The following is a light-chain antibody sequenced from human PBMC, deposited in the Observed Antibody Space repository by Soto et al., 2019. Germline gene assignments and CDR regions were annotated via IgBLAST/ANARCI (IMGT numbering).Light chain of an antibody. CDR2: GAS. CDR1: EDISSY. J-gene: IGKJ4*01. CDR3: QQVKRSPLT. Sequence: DIQLTQSPSFLSASVGDRVSITCRASEDISSYLAWYQRKPGKAPKVLISGASTLQSGVPSSFSGSGSGTEFTLTISSLQPEDFATYYCQQVKRSPLTLGGGTKVEIK. V-gene: IGKV1-9*01.